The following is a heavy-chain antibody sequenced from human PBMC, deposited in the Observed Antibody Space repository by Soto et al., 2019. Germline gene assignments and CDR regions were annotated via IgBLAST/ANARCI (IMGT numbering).Heavy chain of an antibody. Sequence: LRLSCSASGFTFSSYAMHWVRQAPGKGLEYVSGIRGNGDPSFYADSVKGRFTISRDNSKNTLYLQMSSLSADDTAVYYCVKSRGGNNFDFFDWGQGALVTVSS. CDR3: VKSRGGNNFDFFD. V-gene: IGHV3-64D*06. J-gene: IGHJ4*02. CDR2: IRGNGDPS. CDR1: GFTFSSYA. D-gene: IGHD5-12*01.